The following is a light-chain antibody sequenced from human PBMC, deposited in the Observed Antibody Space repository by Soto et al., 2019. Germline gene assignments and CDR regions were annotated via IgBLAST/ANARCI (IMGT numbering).Light chain of an antibody. V-gene: IGKV1-27*01. CDR3: QKYNSAPLT. Sequence: EIQSTQAPCSLSASVEDRGTITYRVSLPISNYLAWYQQKPGKIPNLLIYAASTLQAGVPSRFSGSGSGTDFTLTIRSLQPEDVAAYYCQKYNSAPLTFGGGTKVDIK. CDR1: LPISNY. CDR2: AAS. J-gene: IGKJ4*01.